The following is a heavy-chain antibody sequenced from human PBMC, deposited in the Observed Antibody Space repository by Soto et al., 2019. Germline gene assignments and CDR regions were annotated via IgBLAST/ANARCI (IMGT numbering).Heavy chain of an antibody. CDR1: GATFTFYS. CDR3: ATSYGSGYRAFDS. J-gene: IGHJ4*02. CDR2: INPILSMS. D-gene: IGHD3-10*01. Sequence: QVQLVQSGADVQRPGSSVRVSCKASGATFTFYSINWVRQAPGLGLQWMGRINPILSMSNYAPRFQGRVTMTADKSTSTAYMELSSLRSEDTAMYYCATSYGSGYRAFDSWGQGAMVTVSS. V-gene: IGHV1-69*02.